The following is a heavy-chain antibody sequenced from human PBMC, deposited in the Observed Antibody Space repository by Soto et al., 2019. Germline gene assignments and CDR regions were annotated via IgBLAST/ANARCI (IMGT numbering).Heavy chain of an antibody. CDR1: GFTFSSYW. J-gene: IGHJ6*02. CDR2: INSDVSGT. CDR3: ARDRSYGMDV. V-gene: IGHV3-74*01. Sequence: GGSLSLPCAASGFTFSSYWMHWVRQAPGKGLVWVSRINSDVSGTSYADSVKGRFTISRDNAKNTLFLQMNSLRAEDTAVYYCARDRSYGMDVWGQGTTVTVSS.